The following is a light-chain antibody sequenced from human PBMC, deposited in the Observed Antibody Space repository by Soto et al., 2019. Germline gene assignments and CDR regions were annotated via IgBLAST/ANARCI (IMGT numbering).Light chain of an antibody. CDR3: AAWDDTLNGPL. CDR1: RSNVGRNA. CDR2: ATN. Sequence: QSVLTQPPSASGTPGQTVIISCSGSRSNVGRNAVSWYQQVPGMAPKLLVFATNKRPSGVPDRFSGSASGASASLAISGLQSEDEADYYCAAWDDTLNGPLFGGGTKLTVL. J-gene: IGLJ2*01. V-gene: IGLV1-44*01.